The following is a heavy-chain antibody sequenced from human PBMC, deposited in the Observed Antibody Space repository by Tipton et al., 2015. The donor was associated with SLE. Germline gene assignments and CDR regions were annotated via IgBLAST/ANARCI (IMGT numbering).Heavy chain of an antibody. D-gene: IGHD3-22*01. CDR3: ARVVIPNGGYYYMDV. Sequence: TLSLTCTVSGGSIYSGDYYWSWIRQHPGQGLEWIGDIYYSGSTYYNPSLKSRLTISVDMSKSQFSLKLTSVSAADTAVYYCARVVIPNGGYYYMDVWGKGTTVTVSS. V-gene: IGHV4-31*03. CDR1: GGSIYSGDYY. J-gene: IGHJ6*03. CDR2: IYYSGST.